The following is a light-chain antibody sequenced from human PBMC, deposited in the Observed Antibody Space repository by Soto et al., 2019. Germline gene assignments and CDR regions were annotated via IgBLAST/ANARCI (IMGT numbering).Light chain of an antibody. J-gene: IGLJ1*01. V-gene: IGLV1-51*01. CDR2: DNN. Sequence: SVLTEPPSLSAAPGQKVTMAFSGSSSNIGNNYVSWYQQLPGTAPKLLIYDNNKRPSGIPDRFSGSKSGTSATLGITGLQTGDEADYYCGTWDSSLSAYVFGTGTKVTVL. CDR1: SSNIGNNY. CDR3: GTWDSSLSAYV.